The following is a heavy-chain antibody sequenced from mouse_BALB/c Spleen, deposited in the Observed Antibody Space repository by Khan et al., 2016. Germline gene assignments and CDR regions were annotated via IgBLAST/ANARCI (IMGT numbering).Heavy chain of an antibody. CDR3: AEEYYGSNWFAY. Sequence: QIQLVQSGPELKKPGETVKISCKAAGYTLTNYGMNWVKQAPGKGLKWMGWINTNTGEPTYAEEFKGHFVFSLETSASTAYLHINNLKNEDTATYFCAEEYYGSNWFAYWGQGTLVTVSA. CDR1: GYTLTNYG. J-gene: IGHJ3*01. D-gene: IGHD1-1*01. V-gene: IGHV9-3*02. CDR2: INTNTGEP.